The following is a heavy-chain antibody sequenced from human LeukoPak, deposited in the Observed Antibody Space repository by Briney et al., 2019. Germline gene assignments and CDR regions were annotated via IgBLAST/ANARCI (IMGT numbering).Heavy chain of an antibody. J-gene: IGHJ5*02. Sequence: SETLSLTCAVYGGSFSDYFWSWIRQPPGKGLEWIGEINHSGSTNYNPSLKSRVTISVDTSKNQFSLKVYSVIAADTAVYYCARQDYYDSSGHNWFDPWGQGTLVTVSS. D-gene: IGHD3-22*01. CDR1: GGSFSDYF. CDR3: ARQDYYDSSGHNWFDP. CDR2: INHSGST. V-gene: IGHV4-34*01.